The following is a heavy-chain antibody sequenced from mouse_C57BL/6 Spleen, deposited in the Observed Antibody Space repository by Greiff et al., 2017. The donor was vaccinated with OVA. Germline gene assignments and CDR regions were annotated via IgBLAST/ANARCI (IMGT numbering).Heavy chain of an antibody. V-gene: IGHV1-69*01. CDR3: ARPLDSSGYPWFAD. J-gene: IGHJ3*01. CDR1: GYTFTSYW. D-gene: IGHD3-2*02. CDR2: IDPSDSYT. Sequence: QVHVKQPGAELVMPGASVKLSCKASGYTFTSYWMHWVKQRPGQGLEWIGEIDPSDSYTNYNQKFKGKSTLTVDKSSSTAYMQLSSLTSEDSAVYYCARPLDSSGYPWFADWGKGTLVTVSA.